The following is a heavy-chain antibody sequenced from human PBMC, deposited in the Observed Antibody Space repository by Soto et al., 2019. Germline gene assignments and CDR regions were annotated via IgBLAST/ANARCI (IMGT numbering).Heavy chain of an antibody. CDR2: IYPGDSDT. Sequence: PGESLKISCKGSGYSFTSYWIGWVRQMPGKGLEWMGIIYPGDSDTRYSPSFQGQVTISAAQSISTAYLQWSSLKASDNAMYDCERLAPGRTSSGWYTLDYLGQGTLVTDSS. V-gene: IGHV5-51*01. J-gene: IGHJ4*02. CDR1: GYSFTSYW. D-gene: IGHD6-19*01. CDR3: ERLAPGRTSSGWYTLDY.